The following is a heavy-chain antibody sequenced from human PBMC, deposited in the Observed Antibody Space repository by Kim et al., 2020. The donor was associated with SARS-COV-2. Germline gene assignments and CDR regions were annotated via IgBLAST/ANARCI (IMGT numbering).Heavy chain of an antibody. Sequence: GRFTISRDNSKNTLYLQMNSLRAEETAVYYCARDGYCSSTSCYASYYFDYWGQGTLVAVSS. J-gene: IGHJ4*02. CDR3: ARDGYCSSTSCYASYYFDY. V-gene: IGHV3-30*07. D-gene: IGHD2-2*03.